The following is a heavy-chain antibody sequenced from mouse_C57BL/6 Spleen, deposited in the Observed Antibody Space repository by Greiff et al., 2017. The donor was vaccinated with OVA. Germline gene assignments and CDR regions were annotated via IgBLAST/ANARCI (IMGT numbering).Heavy chain of an antibody. D-gene: IGHD3-2*02. CDR2: IHPNSGST. CDR3: VPTAQARDWFAY. V-gene: IGHV1-64*01. CDR1: GYTFTSYW. Sequence: VQLQQPGAELVKPGASVKLSCKASGYTFTSYWMHWVKQRPGQGLEWIGMIHPNSGSTNYNEKFKSKATLTVDKSSSTAYMQLSSLTSEDSAVYYCVPTAQARDWFAYWGQGTLVTVSA. J-gene: IGHJ3*01.